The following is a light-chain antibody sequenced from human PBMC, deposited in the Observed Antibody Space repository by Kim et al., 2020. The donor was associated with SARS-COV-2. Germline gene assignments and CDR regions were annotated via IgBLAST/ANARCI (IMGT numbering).Light chain of an antibody. Sequence: LSPGDRATLSCRTSQSVSRYLAWYQQKLGQAPRLLIYDASNRATGIPARFSGSGSGTDFTLAISSLEPEDFAIYYCQQRSTWPWTFGQGTKVDIK. V-gene: IGKV3-11*01. CDR2: DAS. CDR3: QQRSTWPWT. CDR1: QSVSRY. J-gene: IGKJ1*01.